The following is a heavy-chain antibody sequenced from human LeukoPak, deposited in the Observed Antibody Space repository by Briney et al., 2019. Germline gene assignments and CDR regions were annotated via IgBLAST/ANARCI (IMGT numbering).Heavy chain of an antibody. CDR3: ARRGMDDYGDYDFDY. D-gene: IGHD4-17*01. V-gene: IGHV3-21*01. J-gene: IGHJ4*02. Sequence: GSLRLSCAASGFTFSSYAMSWVRQAPGKGLEWVSSISSSSSYIYYADSVKGRFTISRDNAKNSLYLQMNSLRAEDTAVYYCARRGMDDYGDYDFDYWGQGTLVTVSS. CDR1: GFTFSSYA. CDR2: ISSSSSYI.